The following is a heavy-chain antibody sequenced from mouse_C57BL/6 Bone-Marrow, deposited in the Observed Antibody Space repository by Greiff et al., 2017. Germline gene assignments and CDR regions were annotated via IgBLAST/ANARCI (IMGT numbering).Heavy chain of an antibody. J-gene: IGHJ1*03. CDR1: GFNIKDDY. V-gene: IGHV14-4*01. CDR2: IDPENGDT. Sequence: EVKVVESGAELVRPGASVKLSCTASGFNIKDDYMHWVKQRPEQGLEWIGWIDPENGDTEYASKFQGKATITADTSSNTAYLQLSSLTSEDTAVYYCTTPTVVARSYWYFDVWGTGTTVTVSS. CDR3: TTPTVVARSYWYFDV. D-gene: IGHD1-1*01.